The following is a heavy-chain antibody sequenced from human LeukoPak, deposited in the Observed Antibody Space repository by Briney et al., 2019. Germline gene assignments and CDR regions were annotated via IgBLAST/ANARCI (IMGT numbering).Heavy chain of an antibody. CDR3: ARGGSPGIAVAGTTYYYYGMGV. CDR1: GYTFTGYY. J-gene: IGHJ6*02. V-gene: IGHV1-2*02. D-gene: IGHD6-19*01. Sequence: ASVMVSCKASGYTFTGYYMHWVRQAPGQGLEWMGWINPNSGGTNYAQKFQGRVTMTRDTSISTAYMELSRLRSDDTAVYYCARGGSPGIAVAGTTYYYYGMGVWGQGTTVTVSS. CDR2: INPNSGGT.